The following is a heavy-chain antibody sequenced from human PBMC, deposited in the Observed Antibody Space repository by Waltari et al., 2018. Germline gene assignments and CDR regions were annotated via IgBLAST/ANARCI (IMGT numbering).Heavy chain of an antibody. J-gene: IGHJ4*02. Sequence: EVQLVESGGGLVQPGGSLSLSCASSGFTFSSYAMNWVRQAPGKGMEWVSYISSGGTNMFYAESVKGRFTISRDNAKNSLYLHMNSLRVEDTAVYYCARERSVTGKGNLDYWGQGTLVTVSS. CDR1: GFTFSSYA. CDR2: ISSGGTNM. D-gene: IGHD3-10*01. CDR3: ARERSVTGKGNLDY. V-gene: IGHV3-48*03.